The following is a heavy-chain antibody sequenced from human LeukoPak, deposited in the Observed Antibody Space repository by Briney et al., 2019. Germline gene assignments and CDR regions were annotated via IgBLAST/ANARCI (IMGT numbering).Heavy chain of an antibody. J-gene: IGHJ4*02. V-gene: IGHV5-51*01. CDR2: IFPGDSDT. D-gene: IGHD2-15*01. CDR3: ARQSRSGIFDY. Sequence: GESLKISCKGSGYRFTSYSIGWVRQMPGKGLEWMGVIFPGDSDTRYSPSLQGQVTFSADKSITTAYLQWSSLKASDTAMYYCARQSRSGIFDYWGQGTLVTVSS. CDR1: GYRFTSYS.